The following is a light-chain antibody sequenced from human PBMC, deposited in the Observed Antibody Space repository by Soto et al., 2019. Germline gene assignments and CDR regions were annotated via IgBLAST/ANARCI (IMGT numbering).Light chain of an antibody. V-gene: IGLV2-14*01. CDR3: CSYTGSSTLYV. CDR1: ISDVGGYKY. J-gene: IGLJ1*01. CDR2: EVS. Sequence: QSALTQPASVSGSPGQSSTISCTGTISDVGGYKYISWYQQHPGKAPKLMIYEVSNRPSGVSNRFSGSKSGNTASLTISGLQADDEADYYCCSYTGSSTLYVFGTGTKLTVL.